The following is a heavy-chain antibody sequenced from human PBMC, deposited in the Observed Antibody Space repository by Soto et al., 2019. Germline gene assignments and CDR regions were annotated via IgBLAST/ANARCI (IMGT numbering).Heavy chain of an antibody. CDR3: ARDRGYPDSFNI. V-gene: IGHV3-74*01. D-gene: IGHD3-10*01. Sequence: GGSLRLSCAASGFTVSSNYMSWVRQAPGKGLVWVSHINSDGSTIVYADSVKGRFTISRDNAKNTLYLQMNSLRVEDTAVYYCARDRGYPDSFNIWGQGTMVTVSS. J-gene: IGHJ3*02. CDR1: GFTVSSNY. CDR2: INSDGSTI.